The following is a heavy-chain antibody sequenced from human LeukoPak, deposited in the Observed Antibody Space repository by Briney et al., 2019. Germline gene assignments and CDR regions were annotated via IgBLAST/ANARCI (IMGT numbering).Heavy chain of an antibody. CDR1: GFTFSSYG. V-gene: IGHV3-33*01. CDR2: IWYDGSNK. D-gene: IGHD3-10*01. J-gene: IGHJ4*02. CDR3: AREYRITTVRGPRPPDY. Sequence: PGRSLRLSCAASGFTFSSYGMHWVRQAPGKGLEWVAVIWYDGSNKYYADSVKGRFTIYRDNSKNTLYLQMNSLRAEDTAVYYCAREYRITTVRGPRPPDYWGQGTLVTVSS.